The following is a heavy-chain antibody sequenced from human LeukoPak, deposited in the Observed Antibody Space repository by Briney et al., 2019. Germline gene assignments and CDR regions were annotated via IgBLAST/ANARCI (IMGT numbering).Heavy chain of an antibody. CDR1: GYTFTVYY. J-gene: IGHJ4*02. Sequence: ASVKVSCKASGYTFTVYYIHWVRQAPGQGLERMGSINPNSGDTNYAQKFQGRVTMTRDTSISTTYMELSRLRSDDTAVYYCARDQYCSGGNCYPYFYYWGQGTLVTVSS. CDR2: INPNSGDT. V-gene: IGHV1-2*02. CDR3: ARDQYCSGGNCYPYFYY. D-gene: IGHD2-15*01.